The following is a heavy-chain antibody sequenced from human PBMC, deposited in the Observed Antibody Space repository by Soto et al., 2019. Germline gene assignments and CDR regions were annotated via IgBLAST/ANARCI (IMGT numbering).Heavy chain of an antibody. D-gene: IGHD5-12*01. CDR2: IYSGGTA. V-gene: IGHV3-53*01. CDR1: GFNVRANY. Sequence: EVQLVESGGGLIQPGGSLRLSCAVSGFNVRANYMSWVRQAPGKGLEWVSVIYSGGTAYYADSVKGRFIISRDISKNTLYLQMNILRAEDTAVYYCHGYGYWGQGTLVTVSS. J-gene: IGHJ4*02. CDR3: HGYGY.